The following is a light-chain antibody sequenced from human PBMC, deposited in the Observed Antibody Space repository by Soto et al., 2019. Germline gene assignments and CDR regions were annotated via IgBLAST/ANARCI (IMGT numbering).Light chain of an antibody. CDR1: QSVSNNY. CDR3: QQYGSSGT. CDR2: GAS. J-gene: IGKJ1*01. Sequence: EIVLTHSPCTLSLSPGERATLSCMASQSVSNNYLAWYQQKPGQAPRLLIYGASNRATGTPDRFSGSGSGTDFTLTISRLEPEDFAVYYCQQYGSSGTFGQGTKVDIK. V-gene: IGKV3-20*01.